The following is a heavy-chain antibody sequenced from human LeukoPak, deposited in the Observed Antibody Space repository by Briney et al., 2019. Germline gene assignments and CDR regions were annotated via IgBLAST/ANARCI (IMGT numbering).Heavy chain of an antibody. Sequence: ASVKVSFKAPGYTFTSYGISWVRQAPAQGLEWMGWISAYNGNTNYAQKFQGRVNMTTDTSTSTAYMELRSLRYDDTAVYYCARTRRYDFWSGYYTGKESDWFDPWGQGTLVTVSS. CDR2: ISAYNGNT. CDR1: GYTFTSYG. V-gene: IGHV1-18*01. J-gene: IGHJ5*02. CDR3: ARTRRYDFWSGYYTGKESDWFDP. D-gene: IGHD3-3*01.